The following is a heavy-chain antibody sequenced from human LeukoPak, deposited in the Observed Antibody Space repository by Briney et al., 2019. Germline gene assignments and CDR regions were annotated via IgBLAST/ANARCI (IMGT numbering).Heavy chain of an antibody. V-gene: IGHV4-4*02. D-gene: IGHD6-13*01. Sequence: SETLSLTCTVSGDSINSLDLWSWVRQPPGKGLEWIGEMYLSGTTHSNPSVKSRVTISIDKSKNQFFLNLSSVTAADTAVYYCARHFRQQPYNWFDPWGQGTLVTVSS. J-gene: IGHJ5*02. CDR3: ARHFRQQPYNWFDP. CDR2: MYLSGTT. CDR1: GDSINSLDL.